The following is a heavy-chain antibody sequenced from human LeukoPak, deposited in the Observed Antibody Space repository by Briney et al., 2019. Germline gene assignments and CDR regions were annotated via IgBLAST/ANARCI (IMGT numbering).Heavy chain of an antibody. V-gene: IGHV4-34*01. Sequence: SETLSLTCAVYGGSFSGYYWGWIRQPPGKGLELIGTIHYSGNTHYNSSLKGRVTISVDTSKNQFSLKLSSVTAADTAVYYCMRQPSAAASNFYYGLDVWGQGTTVTVSS. J-gene: IGHJ6*02. D-gene: IGHD6-13*01. CDR3: MRQPSAAASNFYYGLDV. CDR1: GGSFSGYY. CDR2: IHYSGNT.